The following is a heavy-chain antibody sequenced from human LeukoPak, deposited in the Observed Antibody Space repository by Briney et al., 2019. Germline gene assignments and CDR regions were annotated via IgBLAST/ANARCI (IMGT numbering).Heavy chain of an antibody. J-gene: IGHJ4*02. CDR1: VGAISRYY. CDR2: IYYSGST. D-gene: IGHD2-21*01. Sequence: SETLSLTCTVNVGAISRYYWSGIRQPPWKGLEWVGYIYYSGSTNYNPFLKSRGTISVDTSKNQFSLKLSSVTAADTAVYYCARGEVIAPQTFDYWGQGTLVTVSS. CDR3: ARGEVIAPQTFDY. V-gene: IGHV4-59*01.